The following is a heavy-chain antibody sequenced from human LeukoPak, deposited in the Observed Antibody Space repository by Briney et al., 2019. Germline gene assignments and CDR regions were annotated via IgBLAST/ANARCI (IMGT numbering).Heavy chain of an antibody. V-gene: IGHV4-38-2*01. D-gene: IGHD3-10*01. CDR1: GYSISSGYY. CDR3: ARQLLWFGESDY. CDR2: IYHSGST. Sequence: PSETLSLTCAVSGYSISSGYYWGWIRQPSGKGLEWIGSIYHSGSTYYNPSLKSRVTISVDTSKNQFSLKLSSVTAADTAVYYCARQLLWFGESDYWGQGTLVTVSS. J-gene: IGHJ4*02.